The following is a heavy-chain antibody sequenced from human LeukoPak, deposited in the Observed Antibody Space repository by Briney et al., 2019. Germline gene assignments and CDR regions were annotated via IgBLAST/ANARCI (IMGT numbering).Heavy chain of an antibody. J-gene: IGHJ6*03. CDR3: ARGGYSYMVRFGGNYYYMDV. V-gene: IGHV1-18*01. CDR2: ISAYNGNT. D-gene: IGHD5-18*01. CDR1: GYTFTSYG. Sequence: ASVKVSCKASGYTFTSYGISWVRQAPGQGLEWMGWISAYNGNTNYAQKLQGRVTMTTDTSTSTAYMELSSLRSEDTAVYYCARGGYSYMVRFGGNYYYMDVWGKGATVTVSS.